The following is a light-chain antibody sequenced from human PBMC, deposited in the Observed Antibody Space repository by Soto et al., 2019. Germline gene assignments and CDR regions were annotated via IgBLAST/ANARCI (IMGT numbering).Light chain of an antibody. CDR2: GSS. CDR1: ETISTN. J-gene: IGKJ5*01. CDR3: QQYSNWPPAIT. V-gene: IGKV3-15*01. Sequence: EIVLTQSPATLSVSPGEIATLSCRATETISTNLAWFQRKPGQPPRLLIYGSSTRATGVPDRFSGSGSGTEFTLIISSLQSEDVALDYCQQYSNWPPAITFGQGTRLEIK.